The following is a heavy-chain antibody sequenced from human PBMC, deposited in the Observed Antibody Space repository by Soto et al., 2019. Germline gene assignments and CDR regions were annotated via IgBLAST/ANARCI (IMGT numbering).Heavy chain of an antibody. J-gene: IGHJ4*02. CDR3: ASGKWSLNY. V-gene: IGHV3-11*01. D-gene: IGHD2-15*01. Sequence: GGSLRLSCVASGISLSDNYMAWIRQAPGKGLEWLSYISNSDYTTYYTDSVKGRFTISRDNAKNSLYLQLNGLRVEDTAVYYCASGKWSLNYWGQGILVTVSS. CDR1: GISLSDNY. CDR2: ISNSDYTT.